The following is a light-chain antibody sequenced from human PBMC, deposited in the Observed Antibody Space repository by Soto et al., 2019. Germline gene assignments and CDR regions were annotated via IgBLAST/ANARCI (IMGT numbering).Light chain of an antibody. CDR1: QTISSW. V-gene: IGKV1-5*03. CDR2: KAS. J-gene: IGKJ4*01. CDR3: QQYGSSPFT. Sequence: DIQMTQSPSTLSGSLGYRSTLTCRASQTISSWLAWYQQKPGKAPKLLIYKASTIKSGVPARFSGSGSGTDFTLTISRLESEDFAVYYCQQYGSSPFTFGGGTTVDIK.